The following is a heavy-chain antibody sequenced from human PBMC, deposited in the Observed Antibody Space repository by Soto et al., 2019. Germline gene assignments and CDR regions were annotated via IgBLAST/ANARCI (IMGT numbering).Heavy chain of an antibody. CDR2: IRSKANSYAT. Sequence: XGSLRLSCAAAGVTFSGSAMHWVRQASGKGLEWVGRIRSKANSYATAYAASVKGRFTISRDDSKNTAYLQMNSLKTEDAAVYYCTRHGKGYCSGGSCSYYYYGMDVWGQGTTVTVSS. D-gene: IGHD2-15*01. V-gene: IGHV3-73*01. J-gene: IGHJ6*02. CDR1: GVTFSGSA. CDR3: TRHGKGYCSGGSCSYYYYGMDV.